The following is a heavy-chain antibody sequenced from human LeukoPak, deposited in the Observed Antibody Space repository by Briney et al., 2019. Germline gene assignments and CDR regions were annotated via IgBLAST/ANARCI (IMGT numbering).Heavy chain of an antibody. CDR3: ARDVGYSYGRYFDY. CDR1: GGSFSGYY. CDR2: INHSGST. V-gene: IGHV4-34*01. Sequence: SETLSLTCAVYGGSFSGYYWSWIRQPPGKGLEWIGEINHSGSTNYNPSLKSRVTISVDTSKNQFSLKLSSVTAADTAVYYCARDVGYSYGRYFDYWGQGTLATVSS. J-gene: IGHJ4*02. D-gene: IGHD5-18*01.